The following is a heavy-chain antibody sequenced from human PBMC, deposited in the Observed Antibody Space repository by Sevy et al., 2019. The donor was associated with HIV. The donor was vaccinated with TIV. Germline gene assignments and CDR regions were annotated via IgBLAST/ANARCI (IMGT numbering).Heavy chain of an antibody. V-gene: IGHV3-21*01. CDR2: ISSGSSYI. J-gene: IGHJ4*02. CDR3: ARGDYYGSLYYFDY. Sequence: GGSLRLSCAASGFTFSNYFMNWVRQAPGKGLEWVSSISSGSSYIFYADSLMGRFTISRDNAKNSLYLHMNSLRAEDTAVYYCARGDYYGSLYYFDYWGPGTLVTVSS. D-gene: IGHD3-10*01. CDR1: GFTFSNYF.